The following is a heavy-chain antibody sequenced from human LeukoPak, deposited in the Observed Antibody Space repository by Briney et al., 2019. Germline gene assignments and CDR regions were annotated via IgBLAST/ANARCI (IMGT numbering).Heavy chain of an antibody. V-gene: IGHV3-30*18. CDR2: ISYDGSNK. CDR1: GFTFSSYG. D-gene: IGHD5-24*01. Sequence: GGSLRLSCAASGFTFSSYGMHWVRQAPGKGLEWVAVISYDGSNKYYADSGKGRFAISRDNSKNTLYLQMNSLRAEDTAVYYCAKDRDGSFDYWGQGTLVTVSS. J-gene: IGHJ4*02. CDR3: AKDRDGSFDY.